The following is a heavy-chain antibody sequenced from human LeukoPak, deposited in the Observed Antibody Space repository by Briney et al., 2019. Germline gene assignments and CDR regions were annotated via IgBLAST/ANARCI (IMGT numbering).Heavy chain of an antibody. V-gene: IGHV4-59*08. CDR1: GASISTFY. CDR3: ARSNDWKDWFDP. CDR2: IYYSGST. Sequence: PSETLSLTCTVSGASISTFYRSWIRQPPGKGLEWIGYIYYSGSTNYNPSLKSRVTISVDTSKNQFSLKLSSVTAADTALYYCARSNDWKDWFDPWGQGTLVTVSS. J-gene: IGHJ5*02. D-gene: IGHD1-1*01.